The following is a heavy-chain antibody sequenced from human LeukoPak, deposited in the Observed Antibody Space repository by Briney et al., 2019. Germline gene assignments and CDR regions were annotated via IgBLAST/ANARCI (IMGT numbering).Heavy chain of an antibody. CDR2: IRSRAYGGTP. D-gene: IGHD3-10*01. Sequence: GSLRLSWTGSGFTFGDYALNWVRQAPGKGLEWVGFIRSRAYGGTPEYAASVKGRLIISRDDSKSFAYLQMNSLKSEDTAVYYCSRSGAGRDYLDSWGQGTLVTVSS. J-gene: IGHJ4*02. CDR3: SRSGAGRDYLDS. CDR1: GFTFGDYA. V-gene: IGHV3-49*04.